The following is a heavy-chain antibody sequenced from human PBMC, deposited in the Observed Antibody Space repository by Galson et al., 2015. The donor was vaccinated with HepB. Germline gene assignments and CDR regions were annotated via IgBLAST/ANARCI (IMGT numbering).Heavy chain of an antibody. D-gene: IGHD1-26*01. CDR2: ISWNSGSI. CDR3: AKGTSGNLDY. CDR1: GFTFDDYA. Sequence: SLRLSCAASGFTFDDYAMHWVRQAPGKGLEWVSGISWNSGSIGYADSVKGRFTISRDNAKNSLYLQMNSLRAEDTALYYCAKGTSGNLDYWGQGTLVTVSS. V-gene: IGHV3-9*01. J-gene: IGHJ4*02.